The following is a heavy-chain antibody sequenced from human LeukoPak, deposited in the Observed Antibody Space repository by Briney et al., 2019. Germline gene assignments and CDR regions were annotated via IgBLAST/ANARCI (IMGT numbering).Heavy chain of an antibody. V-gene: IGHV4-34*01. D-gene: IGHD5-18*01. CDR3: ARGGAAMATPYYYYYMDV. CDR1: GGSFSGYY. CDR2: TNHSGST. Sequence: PSETLSLTCAVYGGSFSGYYWSWIRQPPGKGLEWIGETNHSGSTNYNPSLKSRVTISVDTSKNQFSLKLSSVTAADTAVYYCARGGAAMATPYYYYYMDVWGKGTTVTVSS. J-gene: IGHJ6*03.